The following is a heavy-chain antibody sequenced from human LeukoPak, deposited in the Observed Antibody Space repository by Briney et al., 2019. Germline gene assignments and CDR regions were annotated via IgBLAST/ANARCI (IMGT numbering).Heavy chain of an antibody. V-gene: IGHV4-31*03. D-gene: IGHD6-13*01. CDR1: GGSISSGGYY. CDR3: ARASIAAAGTNGMDV. Sequence: SQTLSLTCTVSGGSISSGGYYWSWIRQHPGKGLEWIGYIYYSGSTYYNPSLKSRVTISVDTSKNQFPLKLSSVTAADTAVYYCARASIAAAGTNGMDVWGQGTTVTVSS. J-gene: IGHJ6*02. CDR2: IYYSGST.